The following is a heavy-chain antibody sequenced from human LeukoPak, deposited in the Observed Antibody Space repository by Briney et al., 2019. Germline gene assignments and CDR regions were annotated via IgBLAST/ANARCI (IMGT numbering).Heavy chain of an antibody. Sequence: GRSLRLSCAASGFTFSSYAIHWVRQAPGKGLEWVTLISYDGSNKYYADSVKGRFTISRDNTKNTLYLQMNSLRPEDTAVYYCARVRDSGRWGAFDIWGQGTMVTVSS. CDR3: ARVRDSGRWGAFDI. CDR2: ISYDGSNK. D-gene: IGHD1-26*01. V-gene: IGHV3-30-3*01. J-gene: IGHJ3*02. CDR1: GFTFSSYA.